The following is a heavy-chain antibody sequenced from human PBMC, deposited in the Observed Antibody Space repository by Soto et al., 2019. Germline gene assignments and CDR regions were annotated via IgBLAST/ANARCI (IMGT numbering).Heavy chain of an antibody. D-gene: IGHD6-6*01. Sequence: PGGSLRLSCAASGFTFSSYAMSWVRQAPGKGLEWVSAISGSGGSTYYADSVKGRFTISRDNSKNTLYLQMNSLRAEDTAVYYCAKDPGGQLGQDDWFDPWGQGTLVTVSS. V-gene: IGHV3-23*01. J-gene: IGHJ5*02. CDR1: GFTFSSYA. CDR3: AKDPGGQLGQDDWFDP. CDR2: ISGSGGST.